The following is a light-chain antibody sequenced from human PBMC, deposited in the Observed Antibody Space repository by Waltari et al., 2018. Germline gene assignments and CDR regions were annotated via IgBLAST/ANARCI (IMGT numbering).Light chain of an antibody. V-gene: IGLV2-14*03. CDR1: TSDVGGYDY. CDR3: SSYTTSGTL. Sequence: QSALTQPAPVSGSPGQSIALSCTGTTSDVGGYDYVSWYQQHPGKAPKLMIYDVSNRPSGVSNRFSGSKSGNTASLTISGLQAEDEADYYCSSYTTSGTLFGTGTKVTVL. J-gene: IGLJ1*01. CDR2: DVS.